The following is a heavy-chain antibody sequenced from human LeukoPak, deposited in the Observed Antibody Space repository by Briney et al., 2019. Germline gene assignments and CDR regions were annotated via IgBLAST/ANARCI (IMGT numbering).Heavy chain of an antibody. CDR1: GFTFSSYA. V-gene: IGHV3-30-3*01. CDR3: ARDRVVVITDQLDY. CDR2: ISYDGSNK. J-gene: IGHJ4*02. D-gene: IGHD3-22*01. Sequence: GGSLRLSCAASGFTFSSYAMHWVRQAPGKGLEWVAVISYDGSNKYYPDSVKGRFTISRDNSKNTLYLQMNSLRAEDTAVYYCARDRVVVITDQLDYWGQGTLVTVSS.